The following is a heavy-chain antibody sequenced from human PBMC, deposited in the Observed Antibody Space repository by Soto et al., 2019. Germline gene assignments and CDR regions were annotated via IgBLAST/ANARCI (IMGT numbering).Heavy chain of an antibody. CDR3: ATLNLLGGYYFDY. Sequence: QVQLVQSGAEVKKPGSSVKVSCKASGGTFSSYTISWVXQAPGQGLEWMGRIIPILGIANYAQKFQGRVTITADKSTSTAYMELSSLRSEDTAVYYCATLNLLGGYYFDYWGQGTLVTVSS. CDR1: GGTFSSYT. CDR2: IIPILGIA. D-gene: IGHD1-26*01. V-gene: IGHV1-69*02. J-gene: IGHJ4*02.